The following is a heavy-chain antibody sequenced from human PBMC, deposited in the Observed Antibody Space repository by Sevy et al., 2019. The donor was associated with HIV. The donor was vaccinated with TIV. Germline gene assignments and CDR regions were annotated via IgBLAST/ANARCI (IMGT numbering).Heavy chain of an antibody. CDR1: GYTFTGYF. Sequence: ASVKVSCKASGYTFTGYFIHWVRQAPGQGLEWMGWINPNSGDTNYAQKFQDRVTVTRDTSINTAYMELSRLRSDDTAVYYCASPGGYRYGSLLDYWGQGTLVTVSS. CDR3: ASPGGYRYGSLLDY. J-gene: IGHJ4*02. D-gene: IGHD5-18*01. V-gene: IGHV1-2*02. CDR2: INPNSGDT.